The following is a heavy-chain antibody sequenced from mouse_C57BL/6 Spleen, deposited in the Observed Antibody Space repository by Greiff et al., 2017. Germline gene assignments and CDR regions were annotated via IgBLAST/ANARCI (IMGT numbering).Heavy chain of an antibody. V-gene: IGHV1-82*01. CDR3: ARDYYGSSLDY. Sequence: QVQLQQSGPELVKPGASVKISCKASGYAFSSSWMHWVKQRPGKGLEWIGRLYPGDGDTNYNGKFKGAATLTVDKSSSTAYLQLSSLTSEDSAVYYCARDYYGSSLDYWGQGTTLTVSS. J-gene: IGHJ2*01. CDR1: GYAFSSSW. CDR2: LYPGDGDT. D-gene: IGHD1-1*01.